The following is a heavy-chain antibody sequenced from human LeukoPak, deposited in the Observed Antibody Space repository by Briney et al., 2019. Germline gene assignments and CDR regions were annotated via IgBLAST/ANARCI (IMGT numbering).Heavy chain of an antibody. Sequence: SETLSLTRTVSGGSLSSSSYYWGWIRQPPGKGLEWIGSIYYSGSTYYNPSLKSRVTISVDTSKNQFSLKLSSVTAADTAVYYCARDTLSWFDPWGQGTLVTVSS. V-gene: IGHV4-39*07. J-gene: IGHJ5*02. CDR1: GGSLSSSSYY. CDR3: ARDTLSWFDP. CDR2: IYYSGST. D-gene: IGHD2/OR15-2a*01.